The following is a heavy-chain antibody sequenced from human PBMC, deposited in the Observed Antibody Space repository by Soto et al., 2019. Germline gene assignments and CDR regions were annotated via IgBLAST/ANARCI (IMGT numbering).Heavy chain of an antibody. Sequence: PGGSLRLSCAASGFTFSSYAMSWVRQAPGKGLEWVAVISGNGSNTYYADSVKGRFTISRDNSKNTLYLQMNSLRAEDTAVYYCARDPVRGYFDYWGQGTLVTVS. CDR1: GFTFSSYA. D-gene: IGHD3-10*01. J-gene: IGHJ4*02. V-gene: IGHV3-23*01. CDR3: ARDPVRGYFDY. CDR2: ISGNGSNT.